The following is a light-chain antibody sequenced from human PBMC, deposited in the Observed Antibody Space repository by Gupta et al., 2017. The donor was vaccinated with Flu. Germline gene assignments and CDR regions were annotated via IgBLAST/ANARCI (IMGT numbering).Light chain of an antibody. Sequence: DIVMTQSPDLLAVSLGERATITCKSSQSVLSSYNNKNYLVWYQQKPGQPPKLLIYWASTRESGVPDRFSGGGSGADFTLPISSLQAEDVAVYYCQQFYSNPPWTFGQGTKVEIK. CDR2: WAS. J-gene: IGKJ1*01. CDR3: QQFYSNPPWT. V-gene: IGKV4-1*01. CDR1: QSVLSSYNNKNY.